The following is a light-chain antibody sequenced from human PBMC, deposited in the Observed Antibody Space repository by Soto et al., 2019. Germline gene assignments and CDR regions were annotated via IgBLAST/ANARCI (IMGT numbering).Light chain of an antibody. Sequence: QAVVTQPPSVSAAPRQRVTISCSGSSSNIGNNAVNWYQHVPGKAPKLLIHFDDRVPSGTPDRFSGSKSGTSASLVISGLQSEDEADYYCAAWDDSLNGPLFGGGTKLTVL. J-gene: IGLJ3*02. CDR2: FDD. V-gene: IGLV1-36*01. CDR1: SSNIGNNA. CDR3: AAWDDSLNGPL.